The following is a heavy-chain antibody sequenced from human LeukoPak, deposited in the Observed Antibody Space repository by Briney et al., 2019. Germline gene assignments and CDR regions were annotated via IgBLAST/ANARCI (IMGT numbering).Heavy chain of an antibody. D-gene: IGHD5-24*01. CDR1: GGSISSYY. CDR3: ARKDGDI. J-gene: IGHJ3*02. CDR2: TYDDGST. V-gene: IGHV4-59*12. Sequence: SETLSLTCTVSGGSISSYYWSWIRQPPGKGLEWIGYTYDDGSTNYNPSLKSRVTMSVDSSKNQFSLKVSSVTAADTAVYYCARKDGDIWGQGTMVTVSS.